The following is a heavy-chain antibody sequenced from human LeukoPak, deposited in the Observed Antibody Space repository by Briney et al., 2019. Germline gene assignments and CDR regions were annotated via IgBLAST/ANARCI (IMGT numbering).Heavy chain of an antibody. J-gene: IGHJ4*02. V-gene: IGHV4-34*01. Sequence: SETLSLTRAVYGGSFSGYYWSWIRQPAGKGREWMGGINHSGSTNYNPSLKSRVTISVDTSKNQFSLKLSSVTAADTAVYYCARGRWVLRFLEWGNYYFDYWGQGTLVTVSS. CDR1: GGSFSGYY. CDR3: ARGRWVLRFLEWGNYYFDY. CDR2: INHSGST. D-gene: IGHD3-3*01.